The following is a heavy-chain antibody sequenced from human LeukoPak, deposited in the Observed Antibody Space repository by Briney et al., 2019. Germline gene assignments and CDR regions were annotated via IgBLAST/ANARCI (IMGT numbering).Heavy chain of an antibody. V-gene: IGHV4-4*07. Sequence: SETLSLTCTVSGGSISSYYWSWIRQPAGKGLEWIGRIYTSRSTNYNPSLKSRVTMSVDTSKNQFSLKLSSVTAADTAVYYCARDGGYCSSTSCPRMDVWGQGTTVTVSS. D-gene: IGHD2-2*01. CDR3: ARDGGYCSSTSCPRMDV. J-gene: IGHJ6*02. CDR1: GGSISSYY. CDR2: IYTSRST.